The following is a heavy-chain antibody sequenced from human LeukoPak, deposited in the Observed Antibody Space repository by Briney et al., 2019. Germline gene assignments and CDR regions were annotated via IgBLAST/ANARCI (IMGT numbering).Heavy chain of an antibody. CDR2: IRYDGSNK. CDR1: GFTFSSYA. D-gene: IGHD2-2*01. CDR3: AKDCCSSTSCYNDY. V-gene: IGHV3-30*02. J-gene: IGHJ4*02. Sequence: GGSLRLSCAASGFTFSSYAMSWVRQAPGKGLEWVAFIRYDGSNKYYADSVKGRFTISRDNSKNTLYLQMNSLRAEDTAVYYCAKDCCSSTSCYNDYWGQGTLVTVSS.